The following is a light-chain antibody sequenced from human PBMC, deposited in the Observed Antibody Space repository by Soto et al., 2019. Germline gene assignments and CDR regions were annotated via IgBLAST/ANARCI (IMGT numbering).Light chain of an antibody. V-gene: IGKV1-5*01. Sequence: DIQMTQSPSTLSASVGDRVTISCRASQSISDWLAWYQQKAGKAPKHLIHDGSTLEDGVPSRFSGSGSGTEFTLTISSLQSDDFANYYCQQYNNYPYTFGQGTKLEIK. CDR1: QSISDW. CDR2: DGS. J-gene: IGKJ2*01. CDR3: QQYNNYPYT.